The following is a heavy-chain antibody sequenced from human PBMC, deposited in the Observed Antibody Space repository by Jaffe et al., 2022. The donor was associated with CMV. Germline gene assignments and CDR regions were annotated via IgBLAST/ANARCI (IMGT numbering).Heavy chain of an antibody. CDR2: IAGNGDRT. CDR3: ATDSDLYY. D-gene: IGHD1-26*01. J-gene: IGHJ4*02. Sequence: EVQLLESGGGLVQPGGSLRLSCVASEFSYALTWVRQAPGKGLEWVSTIAGNGDRTYYRDSVKGRFSISRDKSKNTLFLQMTNLRVEDTAIYYCATDSDLYYWGQGTLVTVSS. CDR1: EFSYA. V-gene: IGHV3-23*01.